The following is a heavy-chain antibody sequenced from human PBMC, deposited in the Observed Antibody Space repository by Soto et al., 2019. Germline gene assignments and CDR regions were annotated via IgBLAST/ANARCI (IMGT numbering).Heavy chain of an antibody. CDR1: GGSFSGYY. D-gene: IGHD2-15*01. Sequence: LSLTCAVYGGSFSGYYWSWIRQPPGKGLEWIGEINHSGSTNYNPSLKSRVTISVDTSKNQFSLKLSSVTAADTAVYYCARRGPQGYCSGGSCYSLGFDYWGQGTLVTVSS. CDR2: INHSGST. CDR3: ARRGPQGYCSGGSCYSLGFDY. J-gene: IGHJ4*02. V-gene: IGHV4-34*01.